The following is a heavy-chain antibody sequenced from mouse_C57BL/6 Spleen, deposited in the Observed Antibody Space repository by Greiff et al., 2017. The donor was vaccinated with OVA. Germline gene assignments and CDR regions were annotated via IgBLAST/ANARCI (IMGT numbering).Heavy chain of an antibody. CDR1: GYTFTDYY. Sequence: EVQLQQSGPELVKPGASVKISCKASGYTFTDYYMNWVKQSHGKSLEWIGDINPNNGGTSYNQKFKGKATLTVDKSSSTAYMELRSLTSEDSAVYYCAREQAQMDYWGQGTSVTVSS. V-gene: IGHV1-26*01. CDR2: INPNNGGT. D-gene: IGHD3-2*02. CDR3: AREQAQMDY. J-gene: IGHJ4*01.